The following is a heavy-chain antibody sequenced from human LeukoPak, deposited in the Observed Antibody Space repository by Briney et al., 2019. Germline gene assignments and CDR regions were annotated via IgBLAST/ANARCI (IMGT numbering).Heavy chain of an antibody. V-gene: IGHV3-11*01. J-gene: IGHJ4*02. CDR1: GFTFSAYY. D-gene: IGHD1-26*01. CDR2: ISNSGGTI. CDR3: AKDRGVVGATTSSFDY. Sequence: GGSLRLSCAASGFTFSAYYMTWIRQAPGKGLEWVSYISNSGGTIYYADSVKGRVSISRDNAKNLLYLQMNSLRAEDTAVYYCAKDRGVVGATTSSFDYWGQGTLVTVSS.